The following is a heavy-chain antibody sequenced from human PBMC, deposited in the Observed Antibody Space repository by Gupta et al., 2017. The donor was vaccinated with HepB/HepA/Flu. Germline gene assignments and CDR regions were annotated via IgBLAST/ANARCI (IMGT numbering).Heavy chain of an antibody. V-gene: IGHV4-59*08. Sequence: QVQLLESGPGLVKPSETLSLTCTVSGGSISNYYWSWIRQPPGKGLEFLGYIYYSGITNYNPSLQSRVTMSVDTSKNQFSLKLSSVTAADTAMYYCARHMNSGTYPLDYWGQGTLVTVSS. J-gene: IGHJ4*02. CDR2: IYYSGIT. CDR3: ARHMNSGTYPLDY. CDR1: GGSISNYY. D-gene: IGHD1-26*01.